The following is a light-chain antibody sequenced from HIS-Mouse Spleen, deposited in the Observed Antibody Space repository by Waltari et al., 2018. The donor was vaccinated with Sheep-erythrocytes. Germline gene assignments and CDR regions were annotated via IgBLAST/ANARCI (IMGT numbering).Light chain of an antibody. CDR3: MQALQTPVGYT. CDR2: AAS. J-gene: IGKJ2*01. V-gene: IGKV1-12*01. Sequence: DIQMTQSPSSVSASVGDRVTITCRASQGISSWLAWYQQKPGKAPKLLIYAASSLQSGVPSRFSGSGSGTDFTLKISRVEAEDVGVYYCMQALQTPVGYTFGQGTKLEIK. CDR1: QGISSW.